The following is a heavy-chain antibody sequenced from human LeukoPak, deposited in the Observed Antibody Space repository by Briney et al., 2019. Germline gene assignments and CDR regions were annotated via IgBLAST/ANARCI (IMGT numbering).Heavy chain of an antibody. V-gene: IGHV3-30*04. CDR2: ISYDGSNK. D-gene: IGHD3-16*01. CDR1: GFTFSSYA. J-gene: IGHJ4*02. CDR3: ARGDMITFGGVPAGGYFDY. Sequence: GGSLRLSCAASGFTFSSYAMHWVRQAPGKGLEWVAVISYDGSNKYYADSVKGRFTISRDNSKNTLYLQMNSLRAEDTAVYYCARGDMITFGGVPAGGYFDYWGQGTLVTVSS.